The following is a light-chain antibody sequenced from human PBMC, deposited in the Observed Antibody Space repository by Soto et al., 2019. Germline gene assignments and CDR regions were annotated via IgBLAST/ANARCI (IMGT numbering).Light chain of an antibody. Sequence: EMAISQSPHTLSLSPGEGRTLSCKASQSVSSSYLAWYQQRAGQAPRLLIDAASKGATVIPGRFSGGGSGTDFTLTSSLLAEDYSAVYCCQQFGSPITFGRGTKVDIK. J-gene: IGKJ4*01. CDR3: QQFGSPIT. CDR2: AAS. V-gene: IGKV3D-7*01. CDR1: QSVSSSY.